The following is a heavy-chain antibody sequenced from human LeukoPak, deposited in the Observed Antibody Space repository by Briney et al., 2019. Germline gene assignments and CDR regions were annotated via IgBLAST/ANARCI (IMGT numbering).Heavy chain of an antibody. CDR1: GFTFSSYS. Sequence: PGGSLRLSCAASGFTFSSYSMNWVRQAPGKGLEWVSYISSSSSTIYYADSVKGRFTISRDNAKNSLYLQMSSLRAEDTAVYYCARDVDTAMVTGFDYWGQGTLVTVSS. CDR2: ISSSSSTI. D-gene: IGHD5-18*01. J-gene: IGHJ4*02. CDR3: ARDVDTAMVTGFDY. V-gene: IGHV3-48*01.